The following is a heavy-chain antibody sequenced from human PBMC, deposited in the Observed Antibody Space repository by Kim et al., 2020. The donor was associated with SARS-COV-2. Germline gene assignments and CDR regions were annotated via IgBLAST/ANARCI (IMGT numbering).Heavy chain of an antibody. D-gene: IGHD5-18*01. Sequence: ASVKVSCKASGYTFTSYAMHWVRQAPGQRLEWMGWINAGNGNTKYSQKFQGRVTITRDTSASTAYMELSSLRSEDTAVYYCARDKGPPTVDTAMVFHYYGMDVWGQGTTVTVSS. V-gene: IGHV1-3*01. CDR2: INAGNGNT. CDR1: GYTFTSYA. J-gene: IGHJ6*02. CDR3: ARDKGPPTVDTAMVFHYYGMDV.